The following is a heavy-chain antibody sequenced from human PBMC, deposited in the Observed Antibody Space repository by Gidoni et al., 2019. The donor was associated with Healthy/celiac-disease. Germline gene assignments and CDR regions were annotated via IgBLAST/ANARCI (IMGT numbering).Heavy chain of an antibody. D-gene: IGHD3-22*01. V-gene: IGHV4-31*03. Sequence: QVQLQESGPGLVKPSQTLSLTCTVSGGSISSGGYYWSWIRQHPGKGLEWIGYIYYSGSTYYNPSLKSRVTISVDTSKNQFSLKLSSVTAADTAVYYCARERSGYYNDAFDIWGQGTMVTVSS. CDR2: IYYSGST. CDR3: ARERSGYYNDAFDI. CDR1: GGSISSGGYY. J-gene: IGHJ3*02.